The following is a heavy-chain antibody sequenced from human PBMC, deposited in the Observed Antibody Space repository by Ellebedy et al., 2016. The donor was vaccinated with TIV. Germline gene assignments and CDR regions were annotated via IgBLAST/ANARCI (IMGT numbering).Heavy chain of an antibody. CDR2: IIPIFGTA. Sequence: AASVKVSCKASGGTFSSYAISWVRQAPGQGLEWMEGIIPIFGTANYAQKFQGRVTITADESTSTAYMELSSLRSEDTAVYYCARHTHSYDFDYWGQGTLVTVSS. CDR3: ARHTHSYDFDY. CDR1: GGTFSSYA. V-gene: IGHV1-69*13. D-gene: IGHD5-18*01. J-gene: IGHJ4*02.